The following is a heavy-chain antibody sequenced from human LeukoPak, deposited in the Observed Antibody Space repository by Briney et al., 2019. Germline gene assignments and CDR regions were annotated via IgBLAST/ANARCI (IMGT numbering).Heavy chain of an antibody. CDR2: ISGSGGST. D-gene: IGHD2-2*02. J-gene: IGHJ4*02. Sequence: GGSLRLFCAASGFTFSSYAMSWVRQAPGKGLEWVSAISGSGGSTYYADSVKGRFTISRDNSKNTLYLQMNSLRAEDTAVYYCAKVRTPYCSSTSCYTGFDYWGQGTLVTVSS. CDR1: GFTFSSYA. CDR3: AKVRTPYCSSTSCYTGFDY. V-gene: IGHV3-23*01.